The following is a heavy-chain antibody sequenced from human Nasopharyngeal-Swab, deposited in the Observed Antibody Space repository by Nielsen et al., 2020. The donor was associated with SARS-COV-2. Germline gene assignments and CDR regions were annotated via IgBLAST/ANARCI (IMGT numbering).Heavy chain of an antibody. D-gene: IGHD4-17*01. Sequence: SQTLSLTCAISGDSASSSSAAWNWIGQSPSRGLEWLGRTYYRSKWYNDYAVSVKSRITINPDTSKNQFSLHLNSVTPEDTAVYYCARARGAYGDYYYYYYTDVWGKGTTVTVSS. CDR3: ARARGAYGDYYYYYYTDV. CDR2: TYYRSKWYN. J-gene: IGHJ6*03. V-gene: IGHV6-1*01. CDR1: GDSASSSSAA.